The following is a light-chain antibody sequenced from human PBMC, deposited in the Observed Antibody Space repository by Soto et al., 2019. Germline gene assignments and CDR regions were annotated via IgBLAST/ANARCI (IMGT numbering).Light chain of an antibody. CDR1: SRDVGNYDL. CDR2: EVN. Sequence: QSVLTQPASVSGSPGQSITISCTGTSRDVGNYDLVSWYQQHPGKAPKLIMCEVNKWPSGVSNRFSGSKSGNTASLTISGLQAEDEADYYCCSYAGTVAYVFGTGTKVTVL. CDR3: CSYAGTVAYV. J-gene: IGLJ1*01. V-gene: IGLV2-23*02.